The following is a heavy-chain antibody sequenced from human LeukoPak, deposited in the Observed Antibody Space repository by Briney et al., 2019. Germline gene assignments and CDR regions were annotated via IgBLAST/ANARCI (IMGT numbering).Heavy chain of an antibody. D-gene: IGHD4-23*01. J-gene: IGHJ3*02. CDR1: GYTFNTYG. CDR2: INPNSGGT. V-gene: IGHV1-2*02. CDR3: ARVRYGGNPSDAFDI. Sequence: ASVKVSCKPYGYTFNTYGITWVRQAPGQGLEWMGWINPNSGGTNYAQKFQGRVTMTRDTSISTAYMELSRLRSDDTAVYYCARVRYGGNPSDAFDIWGQGTMVTVSS.